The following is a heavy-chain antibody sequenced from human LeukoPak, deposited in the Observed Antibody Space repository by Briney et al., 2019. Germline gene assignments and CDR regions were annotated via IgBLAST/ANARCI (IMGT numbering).Heavy chain of an antibody. J-gene: IGHJ4*02. CDR3: ARRFGDLLYPLDY. D-gene: IGHD3-10*01. V-gene: IGHV3-21*01. Sequence: GGSLRLSCVASGFTFSSYSMRWIRQAPGKGLDWVSSISGGGGNEYYADSVKGRFTISRDNAKNSLYLQMNSLRAEDTAVYYCARRFGDLLYPLDYWGQGTLVSVSS. CDR2: ISGGGGNE. CDR1: GFTFSSYS.